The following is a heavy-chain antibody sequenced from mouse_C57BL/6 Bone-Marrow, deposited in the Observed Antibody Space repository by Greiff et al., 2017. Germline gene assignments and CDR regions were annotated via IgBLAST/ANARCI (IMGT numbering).Heavy chain of an antibody. CDR2: IFPGSGST. J-gene: IGHJ3*01. D-gene: IGHD5-1*01. Sequence: QVQLQQSGAELMKPGASVKLSCKATGYTFTGYWIEWVKQRPGHGLEWIGEIFPGSGSTNYNAKFKGKATFTADTSSNTAYMQLSSLTTEDSASYDCAREYSGCAYWGQGTLVTVSA. V-gene: IGHV1-9*01. CDR1: GYTFTGYW. CDR3: AREYSGCAY.